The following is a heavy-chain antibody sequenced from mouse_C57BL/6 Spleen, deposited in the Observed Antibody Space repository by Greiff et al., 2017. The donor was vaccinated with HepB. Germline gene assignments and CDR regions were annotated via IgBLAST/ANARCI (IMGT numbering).Heavy chain of an antibody. J-gene: IGHJ1*03. Sequence: QVQLQQPGAELVKPGASVKMSCKASGYTFTSYWITWVKQRPGQGLEWIGDIYPGSGSTNYNEKFKSKAKLTVDTSSSTAYMQLSSLTSEDSAVYYCARSHYGSSYWYFDVWGTGTTVTVSS. D-gene: IGHD1-1*01. CDR2: IYPGSGST. CDR1: GYTFTSYW. CDR3: ARSHYGSSYWYFDV. V-gene: IGHV1-55*01.